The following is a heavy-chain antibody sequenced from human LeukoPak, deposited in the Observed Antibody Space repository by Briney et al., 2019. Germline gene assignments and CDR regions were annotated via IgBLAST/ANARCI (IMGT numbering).Heavy chain of an antibody. Sequence: ASVSVSYKTSGYTFTVKFLQWLRQAPGNGRQDVGGIEPKSGVKVYAPNFGGRVTVTSDPSVSTAYMELSGLRSGDAAVYYCATENYYDSSGFSKAFDYWGQGTLVTVSS. D-gene: IGHD3-22*01. J-gene: IGHJ4*02. CDR1: GYTFTVKF. V-gene: IGHV1-2*02. CDR3: ATENYYDSSGFSKAFDY. CDR2: IEPKSGVK.